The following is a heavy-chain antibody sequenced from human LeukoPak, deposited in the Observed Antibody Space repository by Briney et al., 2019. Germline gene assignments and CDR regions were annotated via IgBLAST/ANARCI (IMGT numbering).Heavy chain of an antibody. V-gene: IGHV3-23*01. D-gene: IGHD2-2*01. CDR2: ISGSGGGT. CDR3: AKDATSSWHQSWLDP. J-gene: IGHJ5*02. Sequence: GGSLRLSCAASGLTLSSYAVNWVRQAPGKGLEWISVISGSGGGTHYADSVKGRFTVSRDNSKDTVYLEMNSLRAEDTAVYFCAKDATSSWHQSWLDPWGQGTLVTVSS. CDR1: GLTLSSYA.